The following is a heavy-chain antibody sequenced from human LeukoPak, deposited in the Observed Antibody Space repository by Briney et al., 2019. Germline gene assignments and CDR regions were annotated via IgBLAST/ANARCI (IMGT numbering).Heavy chain of an antibody. CDR2: IYYSGST. V-gene: IGHV4-59*11. CDR1: GGSISSHY. J-gene: IGHJ4*02. CDR3: ARNYDFWSGYLDY. Sequence: SETLSLTCTVSGGSISSHYWSWIRQPPGKGLECIGNIYYSGSTNYNPSLKSRVTISIDTPKNQFSLKLNSVTAADTAVYYCARNYDFWSGYLDYWGQGTLVTVSS. D-gene: IGHD3-3*01.